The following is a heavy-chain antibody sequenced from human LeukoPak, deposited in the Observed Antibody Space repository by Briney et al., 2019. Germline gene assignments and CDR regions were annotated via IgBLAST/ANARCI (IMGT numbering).Heavy chain of an antibody. CDR1: GFTFSSHG. D-gene: IGHD6-13*01. Sequence: GRSLRLSCAASGFTFSSHGMHWVRQAPGKGLEWVAVISYDGSTKYYADSVKGRFTISRDNSKSTLYLQMNSLRAEDTAVYYCAKESGSRSYGAYFPHWGQGTLVTVSS. V-gene: IGHV3-30*18. J-gene: IGHJ1*01. CDR3: AKESGSRSYGAYFPH. CDR2: ISYDGSTK.